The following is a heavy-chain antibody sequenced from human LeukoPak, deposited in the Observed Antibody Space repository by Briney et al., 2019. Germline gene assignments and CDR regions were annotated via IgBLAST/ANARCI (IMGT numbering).Heavy chain of an antibody. J-gene: IGHJ4*02. CDR2: IRSKAYGYAT. CDR1: RFSPRDTA. CDR3: LKHVEWQRPY. V-gene: IGHV3-73*01. Sequence: GGSLTLSRAASRFSPRDTAMNCVRQAPRKGVEWVAHIRSKAYGYATAYAASVTGRFTISRDDSRDTAFLQMTSLETEDTAVYYCLKHVEWQRPYWAQGTQVTVA. D-gene: IGHD1-26*01.